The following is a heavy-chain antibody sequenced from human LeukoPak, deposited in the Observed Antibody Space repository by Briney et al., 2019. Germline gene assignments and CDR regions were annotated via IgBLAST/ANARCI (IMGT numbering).Heavy chain of an antibody. D-gene: IGHD3-22*01. V-gene: IGHV3-11*01. Sequence: PGGSLRLSCAASGFTFSDYYMSWIRQAPGKGLEWVSYISSSGSTIYYAVSVKGRFTISRDNAKNSLYLQMNSLRAEDTAVYYCARDSLLYYYDSSGGLDYWGQGTLVTVSS. CDR3: ARDSLLYYYDSSGGLDY. CDR1: GFTFSDYY. J-gene: IGHJ4*02. CDR2: ISSSGSTI.